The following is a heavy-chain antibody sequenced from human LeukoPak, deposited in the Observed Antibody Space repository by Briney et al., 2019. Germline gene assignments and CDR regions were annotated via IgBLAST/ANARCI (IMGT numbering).Heavy chain of an antibody. CDR3: AMALDY. J-gene: IGHJ4*02. CDR2: ISHSGSSI. Sequence: PGGSLRLSCVASGFTFSNYLMNWVRQAPGKGLEWVSGISHSGSSIYYADSVKGRFTISRDNSKNTLYLQMDRLGVEDTAVYYCAMALDYWGQGTLVTVSS. CDR1: GFTFSNYL. V-gene: IGHV3-23*01.